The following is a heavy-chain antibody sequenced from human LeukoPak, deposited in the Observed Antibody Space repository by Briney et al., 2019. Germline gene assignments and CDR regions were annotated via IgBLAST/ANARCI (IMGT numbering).Heavy chain of an antibody. CDR3: ARRGDYSSSSFVSGAFDI. J-gene: IGHJ3*02. CDR2: IYPGDSDT. D-gene: IGHD6-6*01. Sequence: GESLRISCQGSGSRFTNDWIGGVRQMPGKGLEWMGIIYPGDSDTRYSPSFQGQVTISADKSISTAYLQWSSLKASDTAMYYCARRGDYSSSSFVSGAFDIWGQGTMVTVSS. V-gene: IGHV5-51*01. CDR1: GSRFTNDW.